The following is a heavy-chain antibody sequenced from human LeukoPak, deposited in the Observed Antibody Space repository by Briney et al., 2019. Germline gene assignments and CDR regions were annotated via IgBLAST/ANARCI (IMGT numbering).Heavy chain of an antibody. Sequence: GGSLRLSCAASGFTFSKYWMLWVRQAPGKGLESVSRINTDGTVTTYADSVKVRFTVSRDNADNTMFLQMNSVRDEDTAVYYCATKQWLAPPPDAWGQGTPVTVSS. V-gene: IGHV3-74*01. J-gene: IGHJ5*02. D-gene: IGHD6-19*01. CDR2: INTDGTVT. CDR3: ATKQWLAPPPDA. CDR1: GFTFSKYW.